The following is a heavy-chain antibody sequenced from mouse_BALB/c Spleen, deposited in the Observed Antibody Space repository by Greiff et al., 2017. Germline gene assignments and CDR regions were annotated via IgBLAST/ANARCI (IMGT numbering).Heavy chain of an antibody. CDR3: ARGEYFDY. J-gene: IGHJ2*01. Sequence: QVQLQQSGPELVKPGAFVKISCKASGYTFTSYDINWVKQRPGQGLEWIGYIYPGDGSTKYNEKFTGTATLTADKSSSTAYMQLSSLTSENSAVYFCARGEYFDYWGQGTTLTVSS. CDR2: IYPGDGST. V-gene: IGHV1S56*01. CDR1: GYTFTSYD.